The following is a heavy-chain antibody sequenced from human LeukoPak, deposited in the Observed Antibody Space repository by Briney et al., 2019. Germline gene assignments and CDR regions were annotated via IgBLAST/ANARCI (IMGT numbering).Heavy chain of an antibody. J-gene: IGHJ5*02. CDR3: ARDLSSRWFDP. CDR2: INPSGGTT. D-gene: IGHD6-13*01. Sequence: ASVKVSRKASGYTFTSYYMHWVRQAPGQGLEWMGIINPSGGTTSYAQKFQGRVTMTRDTSTTTVYMELSSLRSEDTAVYYCARDLSSRWFDPWGQGTLVTVSS. V-gene: IGHV1-46*01. CDR1: GYTFTSYY.